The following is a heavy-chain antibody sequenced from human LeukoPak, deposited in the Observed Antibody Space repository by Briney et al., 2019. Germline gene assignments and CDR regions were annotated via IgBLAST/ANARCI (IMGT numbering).Heavy chain of an antibody. Sequence: ASVKVSCKASGYTFTGYYMHWVRQAPGQGLEWMGWINPNSGGTNYAQKFQGRVTMTRDTSISTAYMELSRLRSDDTAVYYCARGHKGGYSYGQNYFDYWGQGTLVTVSS. J-gene: IGHJ4*02. D-gene: IGHD5-18*01. CDR1: GYTFTGYY. CDR2: INPNSGGT. CDR3: ARGHKGGYSYGQNYFDY. V-gene: IGHV1-2*02.